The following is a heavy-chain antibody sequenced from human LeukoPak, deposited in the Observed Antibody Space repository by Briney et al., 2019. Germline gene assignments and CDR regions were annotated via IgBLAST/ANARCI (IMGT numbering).Heavy chain of an antibody. CDR1: GGTFSSYA. J-gene: IGHJ3*02. CDR3: ARDSGSGDFDI. D-gene: IGHD3-10*01. CDR2: IIPIFGTA. Sequence: GASVKVSCKASGGTFSSYAISWVRQAPGQGLEWMGGIIPIFGTASYAQKFQGRVTITADESTGTAYMELSSLRSEDTAVYYCARDSGSGDFDIWGQGTMVTVSS. V-gene: IGHV1-69*13.